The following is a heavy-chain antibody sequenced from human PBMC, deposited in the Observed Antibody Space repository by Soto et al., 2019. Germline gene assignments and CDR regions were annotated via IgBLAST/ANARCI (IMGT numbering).Heavy chain of an antibody. Sequence: SETLSRTCAVSGGSISSSQWWSFFRQSPGKGLEWIGEIYHSGSTNYNPSLYSRVTMSLDKSKNQFSLKLTSVTAADTAVYYCATREGLPDPFDIWGQGTMVTVSS. CDR2: IYHSGST. CDR1: GGSISSSQW. D-gene: IGHD1-26*01. CDR3: ATREGLPDPFDI. V-gene: IGHV4-4*02. J-gene: IGHJ3*02.